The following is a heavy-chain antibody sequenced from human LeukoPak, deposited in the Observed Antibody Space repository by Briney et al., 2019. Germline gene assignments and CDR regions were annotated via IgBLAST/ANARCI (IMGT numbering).Heavy chain of an antibody. J-gene: IGHJ4*02. CDR3: VKARRDGYNSWGIFDY. CDR1: GFTFAEYT. D-gene: IGHD5-24*01. Sequence: GGSLRLSCAASGFTFAEYTMHSVRQAPGKGLEWVSGISWKSGTIGYADSVKGRFTISRDNAKNSLYLQMNSLRVEDMALYYCVKARRDGYNSWGIFDYWGQGTLVTVSS. CDR2: ISWKSGTI. V-gene: IGHV3-9*03.